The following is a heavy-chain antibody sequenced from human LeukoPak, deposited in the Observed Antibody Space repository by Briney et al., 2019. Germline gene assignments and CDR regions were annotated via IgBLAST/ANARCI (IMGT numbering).Heavy chain of an antibody. V-gene: IGHV5-10-1*01. CDR1: GYSFTSYW. J-gene: IGHJ2*01. CDR2: IDPSDSYS. D-gene: IGHD3-22*01. Sequence: PGESLRISCKGSGYSFTSYWISWVRQMPGKGLEWMGRIDPSDSYSNYSPSFQGHVTISVDKSISTAYLHWSSLKASDTAMYYCARLYYYDNSGYYSPYWYFDLWGRGTLVTVSS. CDR3: ARLYYYDNSGYYSPYWYFDL.